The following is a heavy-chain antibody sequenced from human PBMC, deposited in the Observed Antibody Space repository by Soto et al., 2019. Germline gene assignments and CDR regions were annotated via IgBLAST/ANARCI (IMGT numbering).Heavy chain of an antibody. CDR3: ASALVRASDSYGLDV. V-gene: IGHV3-33*01. D-gene: IGHD1-26*01. CDR1: GFTFSNYG. Sequence: PWGSLRLSCAASGFTFSNYGMHWVRQAPGKGLEWVAIIWHDGNNKYYADSVRGRFIISRDNSKNRLYLQMNSLRADDTAVYYCASALVRASDSYGLDVWGQGTPVTVSS. J-gene: IGHJ6*02. CDR2: IWHDGNNK.